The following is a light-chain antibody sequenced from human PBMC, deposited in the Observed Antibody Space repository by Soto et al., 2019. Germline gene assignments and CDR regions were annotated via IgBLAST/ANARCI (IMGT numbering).Light chain of an antibody. CDR3: CSYAGSKNGV. Sequence: QSALTQPPSASGSPGQSVTISCTGTSSDIGGYNYVSWYQQHPGKAPKLMIYEVTKRPSGVPDRFSGSKSGNTASLTVSGLRAEDEADYYCCSYAGSKNGVFGTGTKLTVL. J-gene: IGLJ1*01. CDR2: EVT. CDR1: SSDIGGYNY. V-gene: IGLV2-8*01.